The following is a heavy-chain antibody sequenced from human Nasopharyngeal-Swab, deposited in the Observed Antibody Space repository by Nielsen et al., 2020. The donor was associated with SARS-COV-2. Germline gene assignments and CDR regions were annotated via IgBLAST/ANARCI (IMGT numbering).Heavy chain of an antibody. CDR2: ISYDGSKK. D-gene: IGHD6-13*01. Sequence: GGSLRLSCAASGFTFSSYAVHWVRQAPGKGLEWVAVISYDGSKKYYADSVKGRFTISRDNSKNTLYLQMNSLRAEDTAVYYCARDQGSSWYTYYYYYGMDVWGQGTTVTVSS. V-gene: IGHV3-30-3*01. CDR3: ARDQGSSWYTYYYYYGMDV. J-gene: IGHJ6*02. CDR1: GFTFSSYA.